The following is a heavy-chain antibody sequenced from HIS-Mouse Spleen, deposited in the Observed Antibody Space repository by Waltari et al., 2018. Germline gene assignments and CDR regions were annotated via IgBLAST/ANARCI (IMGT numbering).Heavy chain of an antibody. J-gene: IGHJ2*01. CDR1: GGSISSSSYY. V-gene: IGHV4-39*07. CDR2: IYYSGGT. CDR3: AREIPYSSSWYDWYFDL. D-gene: IGHD6-13*01. Sequence: QLQLQESGPGLVKPSETLSLTCTVSGGSISSSSYYWGWIRQPPGKGLEWIGSIYYSGGTCYNPSLKSRVTISVDTSKNQFSLKLSSVTTADTAVYYCAREIPYSSSWYDWYFDLWGRGTLVTVSS.